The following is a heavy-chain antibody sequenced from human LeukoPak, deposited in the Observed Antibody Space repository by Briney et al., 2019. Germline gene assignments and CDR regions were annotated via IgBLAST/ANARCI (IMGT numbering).Heavy chain of an antibody. J-gene: IGHJ4*02. D-gene: IGHD2-15*01. Sequence: PGGSLRLSCAASGFTFSSYAMSWVRQAPGKGLEWVSAISGSGGSTYYADSVKGRFTISRGNSKNTLYLQMNSLRAEDTAVYYCAKDRDIVVVVAASFDYWGQGTLVTVSS. V-gene: IGHV3-23*01. CDR3: AKDRDIVVVVAASFDY. CDR1: GFTFSSYA. CDR2: ISGSGGST.